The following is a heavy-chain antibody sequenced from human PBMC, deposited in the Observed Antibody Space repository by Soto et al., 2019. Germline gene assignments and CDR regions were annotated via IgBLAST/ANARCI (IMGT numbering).Heavy chain of an antibody. CDR1: GFTFGSYC. CDR3: AKDLLLGGGSYYESGNAFDI. V-gene: IGHV3-30*18. J-gene: IGHJ3*02. CDR2: ISYDGSNK. Sequence: GGPLILSCAASGFTFGSYCMHRVRQAPGKGLECVAVISYDGSNKYYADSVKGRFTISRDNSKNTLYLQMNSLRAEDTAVYYCAKDLLLGGGSYYESGNAFDIWGQGTMVTVSS. D-gene: IGHD1-26*01.